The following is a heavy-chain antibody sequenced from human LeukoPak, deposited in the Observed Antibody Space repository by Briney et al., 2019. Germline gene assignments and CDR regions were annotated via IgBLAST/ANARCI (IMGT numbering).Heavy chain of an antibody. V-gene: IGHV3-48*03. CDR2: ISSSGSAI. J-gene: IGHJ4*02. D-gene: IGHD3-22*01. CDR3: AKAFGTNGYYQLPIDF. CDR1: GFTFSSFE. Sequence: GGSLRLSCAASGFTFSSFEMNWVRQAPGKGLYWVSYISSSGSAIYYADSVKGRFTISRDNSKNTLYLQMNSLRVEDTAVYYCAKAFGTNGYYQLPIDFWGQGTLVTVSA.